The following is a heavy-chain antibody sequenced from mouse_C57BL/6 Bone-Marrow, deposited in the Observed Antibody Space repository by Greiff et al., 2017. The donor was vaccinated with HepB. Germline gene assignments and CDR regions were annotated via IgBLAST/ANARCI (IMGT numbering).Heavy chain of an antibody. CDR2: ISGGGGNT. D-gene: IGHD5-1*01. CDR1: GFTFSSYT. V-gene: IGHV5-9*01. J-gene: IGHJ2*01. CDR3: ARLEGHEYGSDY. Sequence: EVQVVESGGGLVKPGGSLKLSCAASGFTFSSYTMSWVRQTPEKRLEWVATISGGGGNTYYPDSVKGPFTLSRDNAKNTLYLQMSSLRSEDTALYYCARLEGHEYGSDYWGQGTTLTVSS.